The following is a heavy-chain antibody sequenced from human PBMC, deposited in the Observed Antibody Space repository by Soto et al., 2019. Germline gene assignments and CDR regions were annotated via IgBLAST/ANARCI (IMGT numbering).Heavy chain of an antibody. V-gene: IGHV3-30-3*01. CDR2: ISCAGSNK. D-gene: IGHD4-4*01. CDR1: GFTFDDYA. Sequence: PGGSLRLSCAASGFTFDDYAMHWVRQAPGKGLEWVSVISCAGSNKYYADSVKGRFTISRDNSKNTLYLQMNSLRTEDTAVYYCARPLWRDDYNWGYFDLWGRGTLVTVSS. J-gene: IGHJ2*01. CDR3: ARPLWRDDYNWGYFDL.